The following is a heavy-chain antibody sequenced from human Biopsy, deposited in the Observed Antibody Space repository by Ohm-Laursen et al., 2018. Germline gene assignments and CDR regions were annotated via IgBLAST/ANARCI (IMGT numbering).Heavy chain of an antibody. V-gene: IGHV1-2*02. Sequence: SVKVSCKPSGYTFTAFSVHWLRQAPGQGLEWMGWINPKSGDTDYPQNLQGRVSMTRDASISTAYMDLSRLRSDDTAVYYCARGRRHCSGTCSRWYFDLWGRGTLVTVSS. J-gene: IGHJ2*01. CDR1: GYTFTAFS. CDR2: INPKSGDT. CDR3: ARGRRHCSGTCSRWYFDL. D-gene: IGHD2-2*01.